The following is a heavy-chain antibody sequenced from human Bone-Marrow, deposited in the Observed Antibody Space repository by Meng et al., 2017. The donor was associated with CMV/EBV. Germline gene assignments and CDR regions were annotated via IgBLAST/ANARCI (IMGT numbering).Heavy chain of an antibody. CDR3: ARNCSRTTGSCPFDN. J-gene: IGHJ3*02. CDR1: GFTFSSYS. CDR2: ISSDGSST. D-gene: IGHD2-15*01. Sequence: GESLKISCAASGFTFSSYSMHWVRQAPGKGLVWVSRISSDGSSTSYADSVKGRFTISRDNSKNTLYLQMNSLRAEDTAMYYCARNCSRTTGSCPFDNWGQGTMVTVSS. V-gene: IGHV3-74*01.